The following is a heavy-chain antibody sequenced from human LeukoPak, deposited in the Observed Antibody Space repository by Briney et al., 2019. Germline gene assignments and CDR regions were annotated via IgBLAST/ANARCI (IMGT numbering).Heavy chain of an antibody. D-gene: IGHD3-16*02. CDR1: NYTFISYS. J-gene: IGHJ4*02. CDR2: ISTYNGRT. CDR3: ARLIYRQLDY. Sequence: ASVKVSCKASNYTFISYSITWVRQAPGQGLEWMGWISTYNGRTNYAPNFQDRVTMTSDRSTSTAYMELRSLRSDDTAVYYCARLIYRQLDYWGQGALVTVSS. V-gene: IGHV1-18*01.